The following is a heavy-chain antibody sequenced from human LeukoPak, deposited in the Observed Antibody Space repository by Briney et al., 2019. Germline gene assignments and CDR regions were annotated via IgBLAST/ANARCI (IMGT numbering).Heavy chain of an antibody. J-gene: IGHJ3*02. V-gene: IGHV4-34*01. CDR3: ARDYGYGDYLTAFDI. Sequence: SETLSLTCAVYGGSFSGYYWSWIRQPPGKGLEWIGEINHSGSTNYNPSLKSRVTISVDTSKNQFSLKLSSVTAADTAVYYCARDYGYGDYLTAFDIWGQGTMVTVSS. D-gene: IGHD4-17*01. CDR1: GGSFSGYY. CDR2: INHSGST.